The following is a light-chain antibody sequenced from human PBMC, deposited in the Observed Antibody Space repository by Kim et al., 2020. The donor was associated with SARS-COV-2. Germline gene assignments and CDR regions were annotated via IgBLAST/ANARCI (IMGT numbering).Light chain of an antibody. Sequence: GGTVTLTCGLSSGSVSTNHYPSCYQQTPGQAPRTLIYRTNTRSSGVPDRFSGSILGRKAALTITGAQADDESDYYCVLYMGSGIWVFGGGTQLTVL. J-gene: IGLJ3*02. CDR3: VLYMGSGIWV. CDR2: RTN. CDR1: SGSVSTNHY. V-gene: IGLV8-61*01.